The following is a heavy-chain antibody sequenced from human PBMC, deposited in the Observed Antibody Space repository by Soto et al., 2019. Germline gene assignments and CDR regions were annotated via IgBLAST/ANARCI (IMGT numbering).Heavy chain of an antibody. Sequence: EVQLVESGGGLVQPGGSLRLSCAASGFTVSSNYMSWVRQAPGKGLEWVSVIYSGGSTYYADSVKGRFTISRDNSKNTLVLPMNSLRAEDTAVDYCARLLRFWSGCSWPLDAFDIRGQGKMVTVSS. CDR2: IYSGGST. CDR1: GFTVSSNY. J-gene: IGHJ3*02. D-gene: IGHD3-3*01. V-gene: IGHV3-66*01. CDR3: ARLLRFWSGCSWPLDAFDI.